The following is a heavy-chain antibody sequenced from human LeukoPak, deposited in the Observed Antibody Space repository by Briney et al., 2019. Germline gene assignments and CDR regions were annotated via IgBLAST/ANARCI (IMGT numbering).Heavy chain of an antibody. Sequence: ASVKVSCKVSGYTLTELSMHWVRQAPGQGLEWMGIINPSGGSTSYAQKFQGRVTMTRNTSTSTVYMELSSLRSEDTAVYYCARTNCSSTSCFTNWFDPWGQGTLVTVSS. CDR2: INPSGGST. J-gene: IGHJ5*02. V-gene: IGHV1-46*01. CDR1: GYTLTELS. CDR3: ARTNCSSTSCFTNWFDP. D-gene: IGHD2-2*01.